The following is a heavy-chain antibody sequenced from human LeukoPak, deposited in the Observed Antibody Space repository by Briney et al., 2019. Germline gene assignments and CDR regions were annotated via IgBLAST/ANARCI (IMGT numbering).Heavy chain of an antibody. V-gene: IGHV4-38-2*01. CDR2: IYHSGST. J-gene: IGHJ4*02. Sequence: SETLSLTCAVSGYSISSGYYWGWIRQPPGKGLEWIGSIYHSGSTYYNPSLKSRVAISLDTSKNQFSLKLSSVTAADTAVYYCAKHSRGCGSTSCYNFDFWGQGALVTVSS. CDR1: GYSISSGYY. CDR3: AKHSRGCGSTSCYNFDF. D-gene: IGHD2-2*02.